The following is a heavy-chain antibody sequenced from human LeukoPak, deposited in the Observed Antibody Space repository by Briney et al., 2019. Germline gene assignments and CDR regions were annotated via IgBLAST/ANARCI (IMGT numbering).Heavy chain of an antibody. J-gene: IGHJ4*02. D-gene: IGHD3-22*01. CDR3: ARPPNYYDSSGYEFDY. CDR2: IYPGDSDT. CDR1: GYSFTSYW. V-gene: IGHV5-51*01. Sequence: GESLKISCKGSGYSFTSYWIGWVRQMPGKGLEWMGIIYPGDSDTRYSPSFQGQVTISADKSISTAYLQWSGLKASDTAMYYCARPPNYYDSSGYEFDYWGQGTLVTVSS.